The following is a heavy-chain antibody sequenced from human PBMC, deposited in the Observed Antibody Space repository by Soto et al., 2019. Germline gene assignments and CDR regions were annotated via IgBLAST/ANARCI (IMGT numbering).Heavy chain of an antibody. J-gene: IGHJ6*02. CDR2: IIPIFGTA. Sequence: SVKVSCKASGGTFSSYAISWVRQAPGQGLEWMGGIIPIFGTANYAQKFQGRVTITADESTSTAYMELSSLRSEDTAVYYCARVSRVFGVVTKPDYYYYGMDVWGQGTTVTVSS. V-gene: IGHV1-69*13. CDR1: GGTFSSYA. D-gene: IGHD3-3*01. CDR3: ARVSRVFGVVTKPDYYYYGMDV.